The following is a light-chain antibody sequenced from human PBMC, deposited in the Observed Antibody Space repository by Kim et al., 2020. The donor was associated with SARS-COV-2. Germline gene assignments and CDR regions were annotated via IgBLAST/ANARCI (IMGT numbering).Light chain of an antibody. CDR2: YDS. CDR1: NIGSKS. Sequence: VSVAPGKTARITCGGNNIGSKSVHWYQQKPGQAPVLVIYYDSDRHSGIPERFSGSNSGNTATLTISRVEAGDEADYYCQVWDSAVVFGGGTQLTVL. V-gene: IGLV3-21*04. CDR3: QVWDSAVV. J-gene: IGLJ2*01.